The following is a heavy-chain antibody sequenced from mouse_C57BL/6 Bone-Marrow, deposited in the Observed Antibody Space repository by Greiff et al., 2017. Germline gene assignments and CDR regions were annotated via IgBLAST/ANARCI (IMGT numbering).Heavy chain of an antibody. D-gene: IGHD1-1*01. CDR2: ISDGGSYT. J-gene: IGHJ2*01. CDR3: ARELRTYFDY. CDR1: GFTFSSYA. Sequence: DVHLVESGGGLVKPGGSLKLSCAASGFTFSSYAMSWVRQTPEKRLEWVATISDGGSYTYYPDNVKGRFTISRDNAKNNLYLQMSHLKSEDTAMYYCARELRTYFDYWGQGTTLTVSS. V-gene: IGHV5-4*01.